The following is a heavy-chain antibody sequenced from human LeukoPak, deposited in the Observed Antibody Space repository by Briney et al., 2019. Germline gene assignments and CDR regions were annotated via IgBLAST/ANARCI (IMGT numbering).Heavy chain of an antibody. CDR1: GFTFSSCD. Sequence: GSLRLSCAASGFTFSSCDMSWVRQAPGKGLEWVSGISATGGITYYADSVKGRFTISRDNSKNTLYVQMNSLRAEDTAVYYCAKSGNNGGKRGGNDYWGQGTLVTVSS. CDR2: ISATGGIT. CDR3: AKSGNNGGKRGGNDY. J-gene: IGHJ4*02. D-gene: IGHD4-23*01. V-gene: IGHV3-23*01.